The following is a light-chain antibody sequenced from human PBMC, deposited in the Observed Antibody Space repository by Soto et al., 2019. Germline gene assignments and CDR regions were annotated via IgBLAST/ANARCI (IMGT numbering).Light chain of an antibody. CDR1: SSNIGAGYD. Sequence: QSVLTQPPSVSGAPWQRVTISCTGSSSNIGAGYDVHWYQQLPGTAPKLLIYGNGNRPSGVPDRFSGSKSGTSASLAITGLQAEDEADYYCQSYDSSLSGSEVFGTGPKVTVL. CDR2: GNG. V-gene: IGLV1-40*01. CDR3: QSYDSSLSGSEV. J-gene: IGLJ1*01.